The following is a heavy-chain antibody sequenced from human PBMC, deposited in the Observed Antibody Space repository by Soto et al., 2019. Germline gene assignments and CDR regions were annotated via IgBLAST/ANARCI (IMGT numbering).Heavy chain of an antibody. V-gene: IGHV4-59*01. D-gene: IGHD6-13*01. CDR1: GGSISSYY. CDR3: ARGSGYSSSWFGY. Sequence: QVQLQESGPGLVKPSETLSLTCTVSGGSISSYYWSWIRQPPGTGLEWIGYIYYSGITNYNPSLKNRVTISVDTSKNQFSLRLSSVTAADTAVYYCARGSGYSSSWFGYWGQGTLVTVSS. J-gene: IGHJ4*02. CDR2: IYYSGIT.